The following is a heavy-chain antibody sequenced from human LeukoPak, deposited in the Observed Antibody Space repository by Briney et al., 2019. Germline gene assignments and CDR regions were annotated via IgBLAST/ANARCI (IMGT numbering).Heavy chain of an antibody. J-gene: IGHJ4*02. Sequence: AGGSLRLSRAASGFNFDEYPMHWVRQAPGKGLEWVAAINGNGGSTDYADSVKGRCTISRDNNKNSLFLQMNSLRTEDTALYYCAKFYGSGTYYNNYFDYWGQGTLVTVSS. CDR2: INGNGGST. CDR3: AKFYGSGTYYNNYFDY. D-gene: IGHD3-10*01. CDR1: GFNFDEYP. V-gene: IGHV3-43*02.